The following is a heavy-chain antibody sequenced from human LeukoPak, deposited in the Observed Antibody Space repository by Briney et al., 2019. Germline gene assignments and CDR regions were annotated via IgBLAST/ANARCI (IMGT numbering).Heavy chain of an antibody. CDR2: IYYSGST. CDR3: ARVGSTVTTKFDY. CDR1: GGSISSSSYF. D-gene: IGHD4-17*01. V-gene: IGHV4-39*07. J-gene: IGHJ4*02. Sequence: SETLSLTCTVSGGSISSSSYFWGWIRQPPGKGLEWIGSIYYSGSTYYNPSLKSRVTISVDTSKNQFSLKLSSVTAADTAVYYCARVGSTVTTKFDYWGQGTLVTVSS.